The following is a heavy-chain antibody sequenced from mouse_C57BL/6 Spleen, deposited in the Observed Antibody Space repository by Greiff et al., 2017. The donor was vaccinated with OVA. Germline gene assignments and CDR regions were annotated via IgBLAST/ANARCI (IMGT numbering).Heavy chain of an antibody. CDR2: IDPSDSYT. CDR1: GYTFTSYW. J-gene: IGHJ1*03. V-gene: IGHV1-50*01. D-gene: IGHD2-4*01. CDR3: ARRGFYYDYDWYFDV. Sequence: VQLQQPGAELVKPGASVKLSCKASGYTFTSYWMQWVKQRPGQGLEWIGEIDPSDSYTNYNQKFKGKATLTVDTSSSTAYMQLSSLTSEDSAVYYCARRGFYYDYDWYFDVWGTGTTVTVSS.